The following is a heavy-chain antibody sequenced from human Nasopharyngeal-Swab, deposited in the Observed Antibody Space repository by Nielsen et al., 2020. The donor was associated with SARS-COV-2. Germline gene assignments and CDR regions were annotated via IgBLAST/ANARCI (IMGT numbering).Heavy chain of an antibody. V-gene: IGHV5-51*01. D-gene: IGHD1-26*01. CDR3: VRRAFSASYFYFDY. Sequence: GGSLTLSCKGSGYIFTSYWIGWVRQMPGKGLEWMGIIYPADSDSRYSLSFQGQVSISVDKSISTAYLQWNTLKASDTAIYYCVRRAFSASYFYFDYWGPGTLVTSPQ. CDR1: GYIFTSYW. CDR2: IYPADSDS. J-gene: IGHJ4*02.